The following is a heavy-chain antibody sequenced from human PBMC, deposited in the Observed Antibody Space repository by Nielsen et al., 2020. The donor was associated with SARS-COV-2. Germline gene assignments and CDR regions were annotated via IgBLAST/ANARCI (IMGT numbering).Heavy chain of an antibody. CDR1: GGSFSGYY. V-gene: IGHV4-34*01. J-gene: IGHJ6*02. D-gene: IGHD5-18*01. Sequence: SETLSLTCALYGGSFSGYYWSWTRKLPGKGREWIGEINHSGSTNYNPSLKSRVTISVDTSKNQFSLNMSSVTDADTAVYYSARGWGSGYSYGYGSYYGMDVWGQGTTVTVSS. CDR2: INHSGST. CDR3: ARGWGSGYSYGYGSYYGMDV.